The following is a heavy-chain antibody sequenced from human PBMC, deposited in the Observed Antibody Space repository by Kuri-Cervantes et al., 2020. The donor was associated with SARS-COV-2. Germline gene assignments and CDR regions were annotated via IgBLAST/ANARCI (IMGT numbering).Heavy chain of an antibody. Sequence: SVKVSCKASGVSFSNYGVTWVRQAPGQGLEWVGGITPMFATANYAQKFQGRVAITADESRSTAYMELSSLRSEDTAVYYCARGGWTTMVRGPRAYNWFDPWGQGTLVTVSS. CDR2: ITPMFATA. D-gene: IGHD3-10*01. V-gene: IGHV1-69*13. CDR3: ARGGWTTMVRGPRAYNWFDP. CDR1: GVSFSNYG. J-gene: IGHJ5*02.